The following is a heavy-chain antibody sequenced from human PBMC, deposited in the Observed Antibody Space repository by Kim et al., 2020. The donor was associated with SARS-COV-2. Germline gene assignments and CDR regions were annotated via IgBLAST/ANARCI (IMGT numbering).Heavy chain of an antibody. Sequence: SETLSLTCAVYGGSFSGYYWSWIRQPPGKGLEWIGEINHSGSTNYNPSLKSRVTISVDTSKNQFSLKLSSVTAADTAVYYCARSIAAAFAKSNYYYYGMDVWGQGTTVTDS. CDR3: ARSIAAAFAKSNYYYYGMDV. J-gene: IGHJ6*02. CDR2: INHSGST. D-gene: IGHD6-13*01. V-gene: IGHV4-34*01. CDR1: GGSFSGYY.